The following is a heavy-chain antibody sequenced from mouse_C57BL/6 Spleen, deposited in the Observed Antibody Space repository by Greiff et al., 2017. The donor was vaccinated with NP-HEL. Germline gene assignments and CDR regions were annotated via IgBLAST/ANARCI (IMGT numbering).Heavy chain of an antibody. CDR3: ASLYYGRSSLAY. V-gene: IGHV1-69*01. J-gene: IGHJ3*01. D-gene: IGHD1-1*01. CDR1: GYTFTSYW. Sequence: VQLQQPGAELVMPGASVKLSCKASGYTFTSYWMHWVKQRPGQGLEWIGEIDPSDSYTNYNQKFKGKSTLTVDKSSSTAYMQLSSLTSEDSAVYYCASLYYGRSSLAYWGQGTLVTVSA. CDR2: IDPSDSYT.